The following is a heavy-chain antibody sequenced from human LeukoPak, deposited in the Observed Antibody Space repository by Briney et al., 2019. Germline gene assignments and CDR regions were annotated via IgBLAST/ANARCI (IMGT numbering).Heavy chain of an antibody. CDR3: AREQWYYFDY. Sequence: ASVKVSCKASGYTFTGYYMHWVRQAPGQGLEWMGRINPNSGDTNYAQKLQGRVTMTTDTSTSTAYMELRSLRSDDTAVYYCAREQWYYFDYWGQGTLVTVSS. CDR2: INPNSGDT. V-gene: IGHV1-2*06. D-gene: IGHD2-15*01. CDR1: GYTFTGYY. J-gene: IGHJ4*02.